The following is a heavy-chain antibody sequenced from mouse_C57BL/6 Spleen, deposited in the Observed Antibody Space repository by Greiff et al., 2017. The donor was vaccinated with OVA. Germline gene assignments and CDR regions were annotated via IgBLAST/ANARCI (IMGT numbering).Heavy chain of an antibody. CDR3: ARRGYYGAYAMDY. J-gene: IGHJ4*01. V-gene: IGHV1-82*01. CDR1: GYAFSSSW. CDR2: IYPGDGAT. Sequence: QVQLQQSGPELVKPGASVKISCKASGYAFSSSWMNWVKQRPGKGLEWIGRIYPGDGATNYNGKFKGKATLTADKSSSTAYMQLSSLTSEDSAVYFCARRGYYGAYAMDYWGQGTSVTVSS. D-gene: IGHD1-1*01.